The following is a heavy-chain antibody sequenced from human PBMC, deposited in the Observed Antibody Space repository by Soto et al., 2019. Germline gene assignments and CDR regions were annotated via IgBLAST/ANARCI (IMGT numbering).Heavy chain of an antibody. D-gene: IGHD2-8*01. CDR2: IIPIFGTA. V-gene: IGHV1-69*01. J-gene: IGHJ6*02. CDR1: GGTFSSSA. Sequence: QVQLVQSGAEVKKPGSSVKVSCKASGGTFSSSAISWLRQAPGQGLEWMGGIIPIFGTANYAPKFQGRVSIIAEEYTRTDYMKQSSQRYGDTAVDYCARRVSLMSSYFYYGMDVWGLGTTVTVSS. CDR3: ARRVSLMSSYFYYGMDV.